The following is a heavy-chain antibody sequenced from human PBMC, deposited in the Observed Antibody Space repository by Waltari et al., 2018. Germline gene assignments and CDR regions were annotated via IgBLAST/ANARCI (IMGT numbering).Heavy chain of an antibody. CDR2: INPNSGGT. D-gene: IGHD2-15*01. J-gene: IGHJ4*02. CDR1: GGTFSSYA. V-gene: IGHV1-2*02. CDR3: ARGIRWSAY. Sequence: QVQLVQSGAEVKKPGSSVKVSCKASGGTFSSYAISWVRQAPGQGLEWMGGINPNSGGTNYAQKFQGRVTMTRDTSISTAYMELSRLRSDDTAVYYCARGIRWSAYWGQGTLVTVSS.